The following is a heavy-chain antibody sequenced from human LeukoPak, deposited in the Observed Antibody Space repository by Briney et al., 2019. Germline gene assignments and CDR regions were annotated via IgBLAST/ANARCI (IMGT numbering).Heavy chain of an antibody. D-gene: IGHD2-2*01. Sequence: SETLSLTCTVSGGSLSSYYWSWIRQPPGKGLEWIGYIYYSGSTNYNPSLKSRVTISVDTSKNQFSLKLSSVTAADTAVYYCARDCSSTSCYHSGYYYYMDVWGKGTTVTVSS. CDR2: IYYSGST. J-gene: IGHJ6*03. CDR3: ARDCSSTSCYHSGYYYYMDV. V-gene: IGHV4-59*01. CDR1: GGSLSSYY.